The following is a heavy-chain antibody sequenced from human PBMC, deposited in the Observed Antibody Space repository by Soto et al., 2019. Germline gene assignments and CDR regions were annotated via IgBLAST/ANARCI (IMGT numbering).Heavy chain of an antibody. J-gene: IGHJ4*02. Sequence: SETLSLTCAVYGGSFSGYYWSWIRQPPGKGLEWIGEINHSGSTNHNPSLKSRVTISVDTSKNQFSLKLSSVAAADTAVYYCARRSSSWSPFDYWGQGTLVTVSS. CDR1: GGSFSGYY. V-gene: IGHV4-34*01. CDR3: ARRSSSWSPFDY. CDR2: INHSGST. D-gene: IGHD6-13*01.